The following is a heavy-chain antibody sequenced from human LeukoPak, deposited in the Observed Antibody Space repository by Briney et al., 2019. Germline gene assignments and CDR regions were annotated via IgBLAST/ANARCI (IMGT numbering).Heavy chain of an antibody. D-gene: IGHD7-27*01. V-gene: IGHV1-69*13. J-gene: IGHJ4*02. CDR3: ARVGRANWGSPFDY. Sequence: SVKVSCKASGGTFSSYAISWVRQAPGQELEWMGGIIPIFGTANYAQKFQGRVTITADESTSTAYMELSSLRSEDTAVYYCARVGRANWGSPFDYWGQGTLVTVSS. CDR1: GGTFSSYA. CDR2: IIPIFGTA.